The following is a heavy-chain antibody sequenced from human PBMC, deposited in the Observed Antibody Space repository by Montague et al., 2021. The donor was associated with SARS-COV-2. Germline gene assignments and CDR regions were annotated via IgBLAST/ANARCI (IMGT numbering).Heavy chain of an antibody. V-gene: IGHV3-7*05. CDR2: IKADGSEK. CDR1: GFTFTSYC. CDR3: ARDFAHYTGYVEGYFDY. D-gene: IGHD5-12*01. Sequence: SLRLSCAASGFTFTSYCMSWVRQAPGKGLESVASIKADGSEKDYVESVKGRFTISRDNAKNSLHLQMNSLRADDTAVYYCARDFAHYTGYVEGYFDYWGQGTLVTVSS. J-gene: IGHJ4*02.